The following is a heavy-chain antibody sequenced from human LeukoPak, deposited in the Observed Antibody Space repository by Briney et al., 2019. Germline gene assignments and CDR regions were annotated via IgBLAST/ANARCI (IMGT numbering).Heavy chain of an antibody. V-gene: IGHV4-59*01. CDR2: IYFVGSA. Sequence: SETLSLTCTVSGDSISTYYWTWIRQPPGKGLEWIGYIYFVGSANYNPSLKSRVSISLDKFRKQVSLKLNSVTAADTAVYYCARTSASYYYYMDVWGNGTTVTISS. CDR1: GDSISTYY. D-gene: IGHD3-3*01. J-gene: IGHJ6*03. CDR3: ARTSASYYYYMDV.